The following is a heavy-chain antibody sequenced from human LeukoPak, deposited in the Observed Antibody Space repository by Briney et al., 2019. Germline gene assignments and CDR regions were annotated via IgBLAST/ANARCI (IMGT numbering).Heavy chain of an antibody. Sequence: ASVKVSCKVSGYTLTELSMHWVRQAPGKGLEWMGGFDPEDGETIYAQKFQGRVTMTEDTSTDTAYMDLSSLRSEDTAVYYCAIPRYSGSYYYYGMDVWGQGTTVTVPS. CDR1: GYTLTELS. V-gene: IGHV1-24*01. CDR2: FDPEDGET. D-gene: IGHD1-26*01. J-gene: IGHJ6*02. CDR3: AIPRYSGSYYYYGMDV.